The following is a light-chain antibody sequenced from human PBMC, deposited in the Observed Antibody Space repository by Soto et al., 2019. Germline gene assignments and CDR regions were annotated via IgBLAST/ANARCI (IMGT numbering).Light chain of an antibody. V-gene: IGKV3-20*01. Sequence: EIVLTQSPGTLSLSPGERATLSCRASQSVSSSYLAWYQQKPGQAPRLLIYGASSRASGIPDRISGSGSGTDFTLTISRLEPEDFVVYYCQQYGSSPPYTFGQGTKLEIK. CDR2: GAS. J-gene: IGKJ2*01. CDR3: QQYGSSPPYT. CDR1: QSVSSSY.